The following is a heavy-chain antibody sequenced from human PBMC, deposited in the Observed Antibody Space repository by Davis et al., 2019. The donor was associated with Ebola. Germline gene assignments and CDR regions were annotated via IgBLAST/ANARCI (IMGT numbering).Heavy chain of an antibody. J-gene: IGHJ5*02. D-gene: IGHD6-13*01. CDR1: GGSISSNSYY. V-gene: IGHV4-39*01. Sequence: SETLSLTCTVSGGSISSNSYYWGWIRQPPGKGLEWIGSIYYSGSTYYNPSLKSRVTISVDTSKNQFSLKLSSVTAADTAVYYCARQGLAAAGTDRWFDPWGQGTLVTVSS. CDR3: ARQGLAAAGTDRWFDP. CDR2: IYYSGST.